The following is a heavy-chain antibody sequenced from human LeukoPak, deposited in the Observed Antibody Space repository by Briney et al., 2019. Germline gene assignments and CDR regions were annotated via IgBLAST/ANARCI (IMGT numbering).Heavy chain of an antibody. V-gene: IGHV3-30*19. CDR1: GFTFSSYG. CDR2: ISYDGSNK. Sequence: GGSLRLSCAASGFTFSSYGMHWVRQAPGKGLEWVAVISYDGSNKYYADSVKGRFTISRDNSKNTLYLQMNSLRAEDTAVYYCARDAGDGYNPWYYFDYWGQGTLVTVSS. CDR3: ARDAGDGYNPWYYFDY. J-gene: IGHJ4*02. D-gene: IGHD5-24*01.